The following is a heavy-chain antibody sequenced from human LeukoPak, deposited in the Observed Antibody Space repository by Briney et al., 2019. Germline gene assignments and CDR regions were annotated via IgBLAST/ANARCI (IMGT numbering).Heavy chain of an antibody. V-gene: IGHV3-20*04. CDR3: ARQIAMAKYYYYGMDV. Sequence: GGSLRLSCVASGFTLDGVGVSWVRQAPGKGLEWVSGISWNGGRTAYADAVKGRFTISRDKAKNSLFLQMKSLRAEDTALYYCARQIAMAKYYYYGMDVWGPGTTVTVSS. CDR2: ISWNGGRT. D-gene: IGHD5-18*01. J-gene: IGHJ6*02. CDR1: GFTLDGVG.